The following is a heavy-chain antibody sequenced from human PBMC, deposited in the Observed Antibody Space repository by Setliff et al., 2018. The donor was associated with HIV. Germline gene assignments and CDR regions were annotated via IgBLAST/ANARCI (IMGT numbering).Heavy chain of an antibody. D-gene: IGHD1-26*01. CDR1: GGSLNTYY. CDR2: IYSSGST. CDR3: AGGPGTTSIDY. V-gene: IGHV4-4*07. Sequence: SETLSLTCTVSGGSLNTYYWAWIRQPAGKGLEWIGRIYSSGSTNYNPSLKSRVTISLDASRNQFSLELISVTAADTAVYYCAGGPGTTSIDYWAQGTLVTVS. J-gene: IGHJ4*02.